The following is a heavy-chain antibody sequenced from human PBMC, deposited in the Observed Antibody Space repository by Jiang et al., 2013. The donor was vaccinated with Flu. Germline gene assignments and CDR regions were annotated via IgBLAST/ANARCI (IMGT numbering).Heavy chain of an antibody. CDR3: ARQADQTGRRGKYYLDY. J-gene: IGHJ4*02. V-gene: IGHV4-39*01. CDR2: IYYSGST. CDR1: GGSISSNSYY. Sequence: SLTCIVSGGSISSNSYYWGWIRQPPGKGLEWIGSIYYSGSTYYNPSLQSRVAISIDTSKKQFSLKLSPVTAADTAVYYCARQADQTGRRGKYYLDYWGQGSLVTVSS.